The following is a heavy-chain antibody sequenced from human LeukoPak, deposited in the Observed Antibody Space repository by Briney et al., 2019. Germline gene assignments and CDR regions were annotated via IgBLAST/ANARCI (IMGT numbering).Heavy chain of an antibody. D-gene: IGHD2-8*01. Sequence: SETLSLTCTVSGGSISSSSYYWGWIRQPPGKGLEWIGSIYYSGSTYYNPSLKSRVTISVDTSKNQFSLKLSSVTAADTAVYYFARGGPYCTNGVRYKNDIAAAVAYYFDYWGQGTLVTVSS. CDR1: GGSISSSSYY. J-gene: IGHJ4*02. CDR2: IYYSGST. V-gene: IGHV4-39*07. CDR3: ARGGPYCTNGVRYKNDIAAAVAYYFDY.